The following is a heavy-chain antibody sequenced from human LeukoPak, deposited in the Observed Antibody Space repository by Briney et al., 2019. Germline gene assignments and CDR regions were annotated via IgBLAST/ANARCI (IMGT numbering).Heavy chain of an antibody. Sequence: GGSLRLSCAASGFTFKSYEMNWVRQAPGKGLEWLSYISGGGSTIYYADSVKGRFTISRDNAKNSPYLQMNSLRAEDTAVYYCARDSSSWYFDYWGQGTLVTVSS. V-gene: IGHV3-48*03. D-gene: IGHD6-13*01. CDR3: ARDSSSWYFDY. CDR2: ISGGGSTI. J-gene: IGHJ4*02. CDR1: GFTFKSYE.